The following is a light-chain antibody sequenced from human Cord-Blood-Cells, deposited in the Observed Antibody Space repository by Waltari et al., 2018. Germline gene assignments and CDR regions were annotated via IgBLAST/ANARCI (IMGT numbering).Light chain of an antibody. J-gene: IGLJ2*01. CDR2: EVS. V-gene: IGLV2-8*01. CDR1: SSEVGGYNY. Sequence: QSALTQPPSAAGSPGQSVTSCCTGTSSEVGGYNYVPWYQQHPGKTPKRMSYEVSKRPAGVPDRFSGSKAGNTASLPVSGLQAEDDADYYCSAYAGSNVVFGGGTRLTVL. CDR3: SAYAGSNVV.